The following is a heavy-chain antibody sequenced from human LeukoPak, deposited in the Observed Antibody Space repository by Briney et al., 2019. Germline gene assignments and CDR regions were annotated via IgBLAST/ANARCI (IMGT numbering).Heavy chain of an antibody. CDR2: IYPGDSDT. V-gene: IGHV5-51*01. CDR3: AGLLYSSGWYNSDY. J-gene: IGHJ4*02. D-gene: IGHD6-19*01. CDR1: GYSFTSYW. Sequence: GEALKISCKGSGYSFTSYWIGWVRQVPGEGVEGRGIIYPGDSDTRYSPSFQGQVTISADKSNSTAYLQWSSLKASDTAMYYCAGLLYSSGWYNSDYWGQGTLVTVSS.